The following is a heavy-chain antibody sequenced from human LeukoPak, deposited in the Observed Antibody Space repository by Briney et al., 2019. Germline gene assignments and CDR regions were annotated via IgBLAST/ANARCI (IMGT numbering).Heavy chain of an antibody. CDR3: AKAYSSSPHRDWFDP. Sequence: PGRSLRLSCAASGFTFDDYAMHWVRQAPGKGLEWVSGISWNSGSIGYADSVKGRFTISRDNAKNSLYLQMNSLRAEDTALYYCAKAYSSSPHRDWFDPWGQGTLVTVSS. CDR2: ISWNSGSI. CDR1: GFTFDDYA. V-gene: IGHV3-9*01. J-gene: IGHJ5*02. D-gene: IGHD6-6*01.